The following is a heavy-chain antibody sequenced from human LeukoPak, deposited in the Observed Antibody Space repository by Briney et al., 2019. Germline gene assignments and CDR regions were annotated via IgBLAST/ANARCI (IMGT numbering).Heavy chain of an antibody. CDR1: GDSINNYH. D-gene: IGHD3-9*01. CDR2: IFVSGST. J-gene: IGHJ6*03. CDR3: ARCLTRTYYYYFMDV. Sequence: PSETLSLTCTVSGDSINNYHWSWIRHPAGKGLEWIGHIFVSGSTHYNPSLKSRVTMSVDSSKNQLSLKLNSVTAADTAVYYCARCLTRTYYYYFMDVWGKGTTVTVSS. V-gene: IGHV4-4*07.